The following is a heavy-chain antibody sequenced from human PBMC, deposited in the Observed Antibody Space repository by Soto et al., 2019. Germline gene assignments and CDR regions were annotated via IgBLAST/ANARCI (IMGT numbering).Heavy chain of an antibody. Sequence: EVQLVESGGGLVQPGGSLRLSCVAPGSTFSTYSMNWVRQAPGKGLEWVSYISSRGDVISYADSVKGRFTISRDNAKNSPYLQMNSLRAEDTAVYYCAQYQSKMESWGQGTLVTVSA. D-gene: IGHD3-3*01. CDR3: AQYQSKMES. CDR2: ISSRGDVI. CDR1: GSTFSTYS. J-gene: IGHJ5*02. V-gene: IGHV3-48*01.